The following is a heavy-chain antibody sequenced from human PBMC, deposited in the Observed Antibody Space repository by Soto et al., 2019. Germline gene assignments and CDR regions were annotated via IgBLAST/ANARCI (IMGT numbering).Heavy chain of an antibody. CDR3: ARVPDR. J-gene: IGHJ5*02. V-gene: IGHV4-30-2*01. CDR2: ICQSGST. CDR1: GGSISSGGYS. Sequence: SETLSLTCAVSGGSISSGGYSWSWIRQRPGKGLEWIGYICQSGSTYYNPSLKSRVTISVDRSKNQFSLKLSSVTAADTAVYYCARVPDRWGQGTLVTVS. D-gene: IGHD2-2*01.